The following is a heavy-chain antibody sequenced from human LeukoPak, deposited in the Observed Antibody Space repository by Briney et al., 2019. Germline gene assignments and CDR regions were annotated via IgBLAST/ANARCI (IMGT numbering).Heavy chain of an antibody. CDR3: ARELISPTVFTYYDFWSGYPSYYFDY. CDR2: IYYSGST. Sequence: SETLSLTCTVSGGSISSSNYYWGWIRQPPGKGLEWIGNIYYSGSTYYNPSLKSRVTISVDTSNNQFSLKFISVTAADTAVYYCARELISPTVFTYYDFWSGYPSYYFDYWGQGTLVTVSS. V-gene: IGHV4-39*07. D-gene: IGHD3-3*01. J-gene: IGHJ4*02. CDR1: GGSISSSNYY.